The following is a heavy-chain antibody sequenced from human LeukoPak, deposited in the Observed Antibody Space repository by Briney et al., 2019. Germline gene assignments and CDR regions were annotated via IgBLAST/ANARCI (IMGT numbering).Heavy chain of an antibody. V-gene: IGHV1-2*04. D-gene: IGHD3-22*01. J-gene: IGHJ4*02. CDR2: INPNSGGT. Sequence: ASVKVSCKASGYTFTGYYMHWVRQAPGQGLEWMGWINPNSGGTNYAQKFQGWVTMTRDTSISTAYMELSRLRSDDTAVYYCARAISYDSSGSPGGYWGQGTLVTVSS. CDR1: GYTFTGYY. CDR3: ARAISYDSSGSPGGY.